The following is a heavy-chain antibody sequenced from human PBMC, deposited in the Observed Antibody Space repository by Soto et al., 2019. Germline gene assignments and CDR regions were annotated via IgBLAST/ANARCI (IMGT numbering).Heavy chain of an antibody. CDR2: IYYSGST. V-gene: IGHV4-30-4*01. Sequence: PSETLSLTCTVSGGSISSGDYYWSWIRQPPGKGLEWIGYIYYSGSTYYNPSLKSRVTISVDTSKNQFSLKLSSVTAADTAVYYCARDPRLITIFGVVPLYGMDVWGQGTTVTVSS. CDR1: GGSISSGDYY. CDR3: ARDPRLITIFGVVPLYGMDV. J-gene: IGHJ6*02. D-gene: IGHD3-3*01.